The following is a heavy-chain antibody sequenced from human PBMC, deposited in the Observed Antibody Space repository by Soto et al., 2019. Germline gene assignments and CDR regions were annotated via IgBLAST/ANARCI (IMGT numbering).Heavy chain of an antibody. D-gene: IGHD3-10*01. CDR3: AKGGGLGGVLARYGMDV. CDR1: GITFEDYA. Sequence: EVQLVESGGGLVQPGRSLRLSCAVSGITFEDYAMHWVRQGPGKGLEWVSGVSWNGDIIGYADSVRGRFTISRDNAKRTLYLEMNILRTEDSALYYCAKGGGLGGVLARYGMDVWGHGTTVTVSS. CDR2: VSWNGDII. V-gene: IGHV3-9*01. J-gene: IGHJ6*02.